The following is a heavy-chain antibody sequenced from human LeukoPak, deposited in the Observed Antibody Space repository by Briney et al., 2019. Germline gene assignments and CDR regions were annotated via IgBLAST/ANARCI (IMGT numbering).Heavy chain of an antibody. J-gene: IGHJ4*02. Sequence: GASVKVSCKASGYTFTSYGISWVRQAPGQGLEWLGWMSPNSGNTGYAQKFQGRVTMTRDTSISTAYMELSSLRSEDTAVYYCARGPPNWGFDYWGQGTLVTVSS. CDR2: MSPNSGNT. V-gene: IGHV1-8*02. D-gene: IGHD7-27*01. CDR1: GYTFTSYG. CDR3: ARGPPNWGFDY.